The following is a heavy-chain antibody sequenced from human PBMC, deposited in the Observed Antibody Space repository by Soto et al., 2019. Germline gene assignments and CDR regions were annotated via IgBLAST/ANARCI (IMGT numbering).Heavy chain of an antibody. CDR1: GDSVSSNSAA. J-gene: IGHJ4*02. CDR3: ARGQWVDFDY. D-gene: IGHD6-19*01. Sequence: PSPTLSLTCDISGDSVSSNSAAWNWIRQSPSIGLEWLGRTYYRSKWYNEYALSVKSRITINPDTSKNQFSLQLRSVTPEDTAVYYCARGQWVDFDYWGQGTLVTVSS. V-gene: IGHV6-1*01. CDR2: TYYRSKWYN.